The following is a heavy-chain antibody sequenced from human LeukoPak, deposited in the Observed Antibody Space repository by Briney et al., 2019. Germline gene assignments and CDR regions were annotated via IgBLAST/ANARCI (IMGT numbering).Heavy chain of an antibody. V-gene: IGHV3-73*01. CDR1: GFTFSGST. CDR3: ARGGNYYDSSGYYDY. Sequence: PGGSLRLSCAASGFTFSGSTLHWVRQASGKGLEWVGRIRSTANGYATAYAASVKGRFTISRDDSKNTAYLQMDSLKTEDTAVYYCARGGNYYDSSGYYDYWGQGTLVTVSS. CDR2: IRSTANGYAT. J-gene: IGHJ4*02. D-gene: IGHD3-22*01.